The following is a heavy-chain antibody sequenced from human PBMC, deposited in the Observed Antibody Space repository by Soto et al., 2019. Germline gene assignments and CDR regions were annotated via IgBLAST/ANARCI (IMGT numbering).Heavy chain of an antibody. CDR3: ARDRETRGSGSYHRDYYYYMDV. V-gene: IGHV3-33*01. CDR1: GFTFSSYG. D-gene: IGHD3-10*01. Sequence: GGSLRLSCAASGFTFSSYGMHWVRQAPGKGLEWVAVIWYDGSNKYYADSVKGRFTISRDNSKNTLYLQMNSLRAEDTAVYYCARDRETRGSGSYHRDYYYYMDVWGKGTMVTVSS. J-gene: IGHJ6*03. CDR2: IWYDGSNK.